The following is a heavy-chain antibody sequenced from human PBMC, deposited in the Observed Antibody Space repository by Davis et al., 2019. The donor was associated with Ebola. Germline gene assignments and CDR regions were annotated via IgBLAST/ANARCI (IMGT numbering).Heavy chain of an antibody. CDR1: GFTFSSYW. CDR3: ARGRLWGGY. V-gene: IGHV4-34*01. J-gene: IGHJ4*02. CDR2: INHSGST. Sequence: GSLRLSCAASGFTFSSYWMSWVRQAPGKGLEWIGEINHSGSTNYNPSLKSRVTISVDTSKNQFSLKLSSVTAADTAVYYCARGRLWGGYWGQGTLVTVSS. D-gene: IGHD2-21*01.